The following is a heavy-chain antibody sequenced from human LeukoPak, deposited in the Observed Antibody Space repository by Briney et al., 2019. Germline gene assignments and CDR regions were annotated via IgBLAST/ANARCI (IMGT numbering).Heavy chain of an antibody. Sequence: GGSLRLSCAASGFTFSSYGMHWVRQAPGKGLEWVAVIWYDGSNKYYADSVKGRFTISRDNSKNTLYLQMNSLRAEDTAVYYCGMATVSPDYYYYYGMDVWGQGTTVTVSS. D-gene: IGHD2-21*02. CDR1: GFTFSSYG. J-gene: IGHJ6*02. V-gene: IGHV3-33*01. CDR2: IWYDGSNK. CDR3: GMATVSPDYYYYYGMDV.